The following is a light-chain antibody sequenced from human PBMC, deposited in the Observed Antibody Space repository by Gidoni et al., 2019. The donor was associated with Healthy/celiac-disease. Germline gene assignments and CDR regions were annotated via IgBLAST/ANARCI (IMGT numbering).Light chain of an antibody. CDR2: SDR. Sequence: SYVLTQPPSVSVAPGKTATITCGGNNIGVKSVHWYQQKPGQAPVMVMYSDRDRPAGIPERFSGSNSGNTATLTISRVDAGDEADFYCQVWDNTNNQGGVFGGGTKLTVL. CDR3: QVWDNTNNQGGV. J-gene: IGLJ2*01. CDR1: NIGVKS. V-gene: IGLV3-21*01.